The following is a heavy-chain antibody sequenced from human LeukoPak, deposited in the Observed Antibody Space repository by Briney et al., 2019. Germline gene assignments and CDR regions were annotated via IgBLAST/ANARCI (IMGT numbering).Heavy chain of an antibody. D-gene: IGHD6-6*01. V-gene: IGHV4-4*09. CDR2: IFTSGST. J-gene: IGHJ6*03. CDR1: GGFISSYY. CDR3: ARRVYSSSSYYMDV. Sequence: KPSETLSLTGTVSGGFISSYYWDGIRQPPGKGLELIGYIFTSGSTTYNPSLMNRVTISVDTSKNQFSLKLSSVTAADTAVYYCARRVYSSSSYYMDVWGKGTTVTVS.